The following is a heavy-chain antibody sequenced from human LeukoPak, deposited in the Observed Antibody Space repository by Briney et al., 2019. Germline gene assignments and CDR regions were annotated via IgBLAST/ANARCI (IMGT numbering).Heavy chain of an antibody. V-gene: IGHV1-2*02. CDR1: GYTFTGYY. D-gene: IGHD6-19*01. J-gene: IGHJ4*02. Sequence: ASVKVSCKASGYTFTGYYMHWVRQAPGQGLEWMGWINPNSGGTNYAQKFQGRVTMTRDTSISTAYMELSRLRSDDTAVYYCAKQVSGQWLTPDSGWGQGTLVTVSS. CDR2: INPNSGGT. CDR3: AKQVSGQWLTPDSG.